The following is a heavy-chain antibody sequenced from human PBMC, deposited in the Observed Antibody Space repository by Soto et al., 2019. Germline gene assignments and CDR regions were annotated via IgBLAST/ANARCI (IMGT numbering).Heavy chain of an antibody. D-gene: IGHD2-2*01. CDR2: IYTSGST. J-gene: IGHJ6*02. Sequence: SETLSLTCTVSGGSISRYYWSWIRQPAGKGLEWIGRIYTSGSTNYNPSLKSRVTMSVDTSKNQFSLKLSSVTAADTAVYYCARGEYCSSTSCLNGYCYYYYGMHVRGQATTVTVSS. V-gene: IGHV4-4*07. CDR3: ARGEYCSSTSCLNGYCYYYYGMHV. CDR1: GGSISRYY.